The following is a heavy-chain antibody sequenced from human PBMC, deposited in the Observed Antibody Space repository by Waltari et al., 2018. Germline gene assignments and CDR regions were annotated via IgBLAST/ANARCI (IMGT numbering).Heavy chain of an antibody. CDR2: ISGSGGST. J-gene: IGHJ4*02. CDR1: GFTFSSYA. D-gene: IGHD3-9*01. V-gene: IGHV3-23*04. Sequence: VRLVESGGGLVQPGESLGLPCAASGFTFSSYAMSWVRQAPGKGLEWVSAISGSGGSTYYADSVKGRFTISRDNSRNTLFLQMNSLRAEDTAVYHCASDDEEHWPFDLDYWGQGIPVTVSS. CDR3: ASDDEEHWPFDLDY.